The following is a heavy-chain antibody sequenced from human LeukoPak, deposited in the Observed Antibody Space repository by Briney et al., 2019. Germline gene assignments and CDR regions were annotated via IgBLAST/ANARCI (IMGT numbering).Heavy chain of an antibody. V-gene: IGHV3-30*04. D-gene: IGHD3-9*01. Sequence: GGSLRLSCAASGFTFSSYAMHWVRQATGKGLEWVAVISYDGSNKYYADSVKGQFTNSRDNSKNTLYLQMNSLRAEDTAVYYCARPHYYDILTGYYPYWGQGTLVTVSS. CDR3: ARPHYYDILTGYYPY. CDR2: ISYDGSNK. J-gene: IGHJ4*02. CDR1: GFTFSSYA.